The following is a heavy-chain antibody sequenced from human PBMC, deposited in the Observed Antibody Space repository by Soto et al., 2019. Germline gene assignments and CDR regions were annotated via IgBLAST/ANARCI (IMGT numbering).Heavy chain of an antibody. Sequence: GGSLRLSCAASGFTFSSYTMNWVRQAPGKGLEWVSYISSSSTYIYVADSVKGRFTISRDNAKNSLYLQMNSLRDEDTAVYYCVSGTAMVRDAFDIWGQGTMVTVSS. CDR1: GFTFSSYT. J-gene: IGHJ3*02. CDR3: VSGTAMVRDAFDI. D-gene: IGHD5-18*01. CDR2: ISSSSTYI. V-gene: IGHV3-21*01.